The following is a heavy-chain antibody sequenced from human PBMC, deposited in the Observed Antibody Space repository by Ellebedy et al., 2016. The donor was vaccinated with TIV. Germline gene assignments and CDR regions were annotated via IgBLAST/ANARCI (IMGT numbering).Heavy chain of an antibody. CDR2: ISGSGGST. Sequence: GGSLRLXXVASGFTLSTYAMSWVRQAPGKGLECISAISGSGGSTYYADSVKGRFTISRDNSKNTLYLQMNSLRAEDTAVYYRAKDRRGGYCSGGTCYGFDYWGQGTLVTVSS. V-gene: IGHV3-23*01. J-gene: IGHJ4*02. CDR3: AKDRRGGYCSGGTCYGFDY. D-gene: IGHD2-15*01. CDR1: GFTLSTYA.